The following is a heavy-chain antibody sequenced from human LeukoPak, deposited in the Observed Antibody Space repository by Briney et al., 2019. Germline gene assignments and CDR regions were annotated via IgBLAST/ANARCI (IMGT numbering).Heavy chain of an antibody. Sequence: SETLSLTCTVSGGSISNYYWTWIRQPPGKGLEWIGYIYYSGSTNSNPSLKSRVTMSVDTSKNQFSLNLTSVTAAADTAVYYCARDQGGYYYFDYWGQGTLVTVSS. V-gene: IGHV4-59*12. J-gene: IGHJ4*02. CDR3: ARDQGGYYYFDY. D-gene: IGHD3-3*01. CDR1: GGSISNYY. CDR2: IYYSGST.